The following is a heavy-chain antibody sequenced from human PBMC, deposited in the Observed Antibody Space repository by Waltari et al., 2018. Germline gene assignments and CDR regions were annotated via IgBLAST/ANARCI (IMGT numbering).Heavy chain of an antibody. D-gene: IGHD2-15*01. CDR1: GYTFTRYD. J-gene: IGHJ4*02. CDR3: ARSTYCSGGSCYSTFDY. Sequence: QVQLVQSGAEVKKPGASVKVSCKASGYTFTRYDLNWVRQATGQGLEWMGWMNPNSGNTGYAQKFQGRVTMTRNTSISTAYMELSSLRSEDTAVYYCARSTYCSGGSCYSTFDYWGQGTLVTVSS. CDR2: MNPNSGNT. V-gene: IGHV1-8*01.